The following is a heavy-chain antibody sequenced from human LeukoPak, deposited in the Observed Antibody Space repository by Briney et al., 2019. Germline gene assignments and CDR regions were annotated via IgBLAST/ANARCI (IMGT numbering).Heavy chain of an antibody. V-gene: IGHV4-59*11. CDR3: ARVLGEKYYDFWSGPLDY. Sequence: PSETLSLTCSVSAGSISSHYWSWIRQPPGKGLEWIGYIYHSGSTYYNPSLKSRVTISVDRSRNQFSLKLSSVTAADTAVYYCARVLGEKYYDFWSGPLDYWGQGTLVTVSS. CDR2: IYHSGST. J-gene: IGHJ4*02. CDR1: AGSISSHY. D-gene: IGHD3-3*01.